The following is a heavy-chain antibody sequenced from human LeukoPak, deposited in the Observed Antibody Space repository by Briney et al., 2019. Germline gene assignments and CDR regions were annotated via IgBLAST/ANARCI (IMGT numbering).Heavy chain of an antibody. CDR3: ARLYCSSTSCWGPNWFDP. CDR1: GGSFSGYY. CDR2: INHSGST. Sequence: SETLSLTCAVYGGSFSGYYWSWIRQPPGKGLEWIGEINHSGSTNYNPSLKSRVTMSVDTSKNQFSLKLSSVTAADTAVYYCARLYCSSTSCWGPNWFDPWGQGTLVTVSS. D-gene: IGHD2-2*01. J-gene: IGHJ5*02. V-gene: IGHV4-34*01.